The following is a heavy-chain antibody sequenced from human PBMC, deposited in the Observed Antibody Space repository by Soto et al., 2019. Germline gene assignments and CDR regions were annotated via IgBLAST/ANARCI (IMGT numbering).Heavy chain of an antibody. CDR1: GFTFSSYG. D-gene: IGHD5-12*01. CDR3: AKGQDNIVATIRENYFDY. J-gene: IGHJ4*02. CDR2: ISYDGSNK. Sequence: QVQLVESGGGVVQPGRSLRLSCAASGFTFSSYGMHWVRQAPGKGLEWVAVISYDGSNKYYADSVKGRFTISRDNSKNTLYLQMNSLRAEDTAVYYCAKGQDNIVATIRENYFDYWGQGTLVTVSS. V-gene: IGHV3-30*18.